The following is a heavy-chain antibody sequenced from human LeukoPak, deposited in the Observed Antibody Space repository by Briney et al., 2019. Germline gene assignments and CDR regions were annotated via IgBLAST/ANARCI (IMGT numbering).Heavy chain of an antibody. J-gene: IGHJ4*02. Sequence: SQTLSLTCTVSGGSISSGDYYWSWIRQPPGKGLEWIVYIYYSGSTYYNPSLKSRVTISVDTSKNQFSLKLSSVTAADTAVYYCARVPRATDTYYFDYWGQGTLVTVSS. V-gene: IGHV4-30-4*01. D-gene: IGHD4-17*01. CDR3: ARVPRATDTYYFDY. CDR2: IYYSGST. CDR1: GGSISSGDYY.